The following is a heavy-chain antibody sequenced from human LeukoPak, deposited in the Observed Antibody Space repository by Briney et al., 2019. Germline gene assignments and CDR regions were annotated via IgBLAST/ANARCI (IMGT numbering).Heavy chain of an antibody. CDR1: GFTFSSYS. CDR2: IGSSGNTK. CDR3: ARDDRYGFDY. J-gene: IGHJ4*02. Sequence: GGSLRLSCAASGFTFSSYSMTWVRQAPGKGLEWISYIGSSGNTKYYADSVKGRFTISRDNAKNSLYLQMNSLRAEDMAVYYCARDDRYGFDYWGQGTLVTVSS. V-gene: IGHV3-48*01. D-gene: IGHD5-18*01.